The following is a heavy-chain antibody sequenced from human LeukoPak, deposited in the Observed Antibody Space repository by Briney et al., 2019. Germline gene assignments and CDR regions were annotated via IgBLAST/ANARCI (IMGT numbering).Heavy chain of an antibody. CDR3: ARGEYVISGYRNDAFDI. V-gene: IGHV1-2*02. CDR2: INPYSGGT. Sequence: ASVKVSCKASGYTVTEYYIHWVRQAPGQRLEWMGWINPYSGGTKYAQKFQGRVTMTRDTSSSTAYMEISRLRSDDTAVYYCARGEYVISGYRNDAFDIWGQGTMVTVSS. D-gene: IGHD3-22*01. CDR1: GYTVTEYY. J-gene: IGHJ3*02.